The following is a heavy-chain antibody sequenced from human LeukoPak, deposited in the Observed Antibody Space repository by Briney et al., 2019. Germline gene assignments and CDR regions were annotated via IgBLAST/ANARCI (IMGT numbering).Heavy chain of an antibody. CDR1: GFTFSSYA. CDR3: AKLPLVDFWSGYYSINYYYMDV. J-gene: IGHJ6*03. Sequence: GGSLRLSCAASGFTFSSYAMGWVRQAPGKGLEWVSAISGSGGSTYYADSVKGRFTISRDNSKNTLYLQMNSLRAEDTAVYYCAKLPLVDFWSGYYSINYYYMDVWGKGTTVTVSS. V-gene: IGHV3-23*01. D-gene: IGHD3-3*01. CDR2: ISGSGGST.